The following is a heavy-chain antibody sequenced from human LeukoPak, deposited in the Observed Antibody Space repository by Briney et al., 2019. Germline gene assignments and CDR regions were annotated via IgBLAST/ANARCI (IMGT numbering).Heavy chain of an antibody. D-gene: IGHD4-17*01. Sequence: SVKVSCKASGGTFSSYAISWVRQAPGQGLEWMGGIIPLFGTANYAQNFQGRITITADTSTSTAYMELSSLRSEDTAVYYCARELTTVTTSHFDYWGQGTLVTVSS. CDR2: IIPLFGTA. V-gene: IGHV1-69*06. J-gene: IGHJ4*02. CDR3: ARELTTVTTSHFDY. CDR1: GGTFSSYA.